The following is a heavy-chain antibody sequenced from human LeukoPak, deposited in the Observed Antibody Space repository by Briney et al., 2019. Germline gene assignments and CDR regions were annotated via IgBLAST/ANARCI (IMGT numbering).Heavy chain of an antibody. CDR2: IKQDGSGK. Sequence: PGGSLRLSCAASGFTFSSYWMSWVRQAPGKGLEWAANIKQDGSGKYYVDSVKGRFTISRDNAKNSLYLQMNSLRAEDTAVYYCARAYCSSTSCTFDYWGQGTLVTVSS. V-gene: IGHV3-7*01. CDR3: ARAYCSSTSCTFDY. CDR1: GFTFSSYW. D-gene: IGHD2-2*01. J-gene: IGHJ4*02.